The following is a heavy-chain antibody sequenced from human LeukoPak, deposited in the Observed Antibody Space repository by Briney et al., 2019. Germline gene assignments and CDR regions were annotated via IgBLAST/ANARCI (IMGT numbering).Heavy chain of an antibody. J-gene: IGHJ6*02. CDR2: IRSKAYGGTT. CDR1: GFIVGDYA. CDR3: TRDLKRYPGSSGWYWGLDYYGMDV. D-gene: IGHD6-19*01. Sequence: GGSLRLSCTAAGFIVGDYAMSWVRQAPGKGLAWVGFIRSKAYGGTTEYAASVKGRFTISRDDSKSIAYLQMNSLKTEDTAVYYCTRDLKRYPGSSGWYWGLDYYGMDVWGQGTTVTVSS. V-gene: IGHV3-49*04.